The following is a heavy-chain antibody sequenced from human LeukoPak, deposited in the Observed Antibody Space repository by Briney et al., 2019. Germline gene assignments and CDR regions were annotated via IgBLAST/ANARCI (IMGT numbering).Heavy chain of an antibody. Sequence: SETLSLTCTVSGGSISSSSYYWGWIRQPPGKGLEWIGSIYYSGSTYYNPSLKSRVTISVDTSKNQFSLKLSSVTAADTAVYYCARGAGIAARPVYIYWGQGTLVTVSS. CDR3: ARGAGIAARPVYIY. V-gene: IGHV4-39*07. J-gene: IGHJ4*02. D-gene: IGHD6-6*01. CDR1: GGSISSSSYY. CDR2: IYYSGST.